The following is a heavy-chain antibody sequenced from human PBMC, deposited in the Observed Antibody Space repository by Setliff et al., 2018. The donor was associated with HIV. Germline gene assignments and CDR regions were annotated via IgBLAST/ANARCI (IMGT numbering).Heavy chain of an antibody. D-gene: IGHD3-10*01. V-gene: IGHV1-46*01. CDR3: ARDYYGSGSYYNLDY. Sequence: ASVKVSCKASGYSFSGYYIHWVRQAPGQGLEWMGMINPGGGSTTYTQKLQGRVTITADESTSTAYMELSSLRSEDTAVYYCARDYYGSGSYYNLDYWGQGTLVTVSS. CDR1: GYSFSGYY. CDR2: INPGGGST. J-gene: IGHJ4*02.